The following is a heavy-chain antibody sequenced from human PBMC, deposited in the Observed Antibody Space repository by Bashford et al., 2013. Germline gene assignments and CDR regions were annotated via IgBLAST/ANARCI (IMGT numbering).Heavy chain of an antibody. D-gene: IGHD3-9*01. V-gene: IGHV4-61*02. CDR2: IYTSGRT. Sequence: SETLSLTCHVSGDSINTGLYYWSWIRQSAGKGLEWIGRIYTSGRTSYNPSLESRVSMSVDTSKNQFSLTLTSMTAADTAVYYCATIFVTRGFDAFDMWGQGTMVTVSS. CDR1: GDSINTGLYY. J-gene: IGHJ3*02. CDR3: ATIFVTRGFDAFDM.